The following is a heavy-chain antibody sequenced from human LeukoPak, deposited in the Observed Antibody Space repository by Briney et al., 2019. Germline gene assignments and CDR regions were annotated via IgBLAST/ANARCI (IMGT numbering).Heavy chain of an antibody. V-gene: IGHV3-15*07. CDR3: TTGWGEGYKS. CDR2: IKHKPNGETI. D-gene: IGHD5-24*01. Sequence: GGSLRLSCAASGFTFSNAWINWVRQAPGKGLEWVARIKHKPNGETIDYAAPVKGRFTISRDDSENMAYLQMDSLRTEDTAVYYCTTGWGEGYKSGGPGTLVTVSS. J-gene: IGHJ4*02. CDR1: GFTFSNAW.